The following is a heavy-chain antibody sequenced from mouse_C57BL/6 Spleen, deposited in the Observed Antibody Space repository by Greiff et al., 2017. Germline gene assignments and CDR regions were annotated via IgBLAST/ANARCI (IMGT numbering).Heavy chain of an antibody. J-gene: IGHJ1*03. CDR2: IRNKANNHAT. Sequence: EVQLQQSGGGLVQPGGSMKLSCAASGFTFSDAWMDWVRQSPGKGLEWVAEIRNKANNHATYYAESVKGRFTISRDDYKSSVYLQMNSLRAEDTGIYYCTRDYSNYGWYFDVWGTGTTVTVSS. D-gene: IGHD2-5*01. V-gene: IGHV6-6*01. CDR3: TRDYSNYGWYFDV. CDR1: GFTFSDAW.